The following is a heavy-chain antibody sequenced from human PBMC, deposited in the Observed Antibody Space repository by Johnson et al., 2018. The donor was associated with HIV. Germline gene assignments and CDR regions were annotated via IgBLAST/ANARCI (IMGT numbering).Heavy chain of an antibody. V-gene: IGHV3-30*18. CDR2: ISYDGSNK. D-gene: IGHD6-6*01. J-gene: IGHJ3*02. Sequence: QVQLVESGGGVVQPGRYLRLSCAASGFTFSSYGMHWVRQAPGKGLEWVAVISYDGSNKYYADSVKGRFTIFRDNSKNTLYLQMSSLRTEDTAVYYCAKVHIPARWSAAFDIWGRGTLVTVSS. CDR1: GFTFSSYG. CDR3: AKVHIPARWSAAFDI.